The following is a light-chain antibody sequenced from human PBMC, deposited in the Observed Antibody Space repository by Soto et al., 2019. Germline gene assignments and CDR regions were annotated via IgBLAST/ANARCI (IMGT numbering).Light chain of an antibody. V-gene: IGKV3-20*01. J-gene: IGKJ2*01. CDR2: GAS. CDR3: QQYGNSPYT. Sequence: ELVLTQSPATLSVSPGERVTLSCRASQSVDINLAWYQQKPGQAPRLLIHGASYRAAGIPDRFSGSGSGTDFTLTISRLEPEDFAVFHCQQYGNSPYTFGLGAK. CDR1: QSVDIN.